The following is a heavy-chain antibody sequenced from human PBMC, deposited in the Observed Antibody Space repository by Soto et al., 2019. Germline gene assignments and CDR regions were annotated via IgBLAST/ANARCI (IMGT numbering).Heavy chain of an antibody. Sequence: GGSLRLSCAASGFTFSTYSLNWVRQAPGKGLEWISYISSSSTTIYYADSVRGRFTISRDNAKSSLYLQMNSLRDEDTAVYYCSRDDSTGYYVEVGEYWCHGTLVTVSS. CDR2: ISSSSTTI. CDR1: GFTFSTYS. D-gene: IGHD3-22*01. J-gene: IGHJ4*01. V-gene: IGHV3-48*02. CDR3: SRDDSTGYYVEVGEY.